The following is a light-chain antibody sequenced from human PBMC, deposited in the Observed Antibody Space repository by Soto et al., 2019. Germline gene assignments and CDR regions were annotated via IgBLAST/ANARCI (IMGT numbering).Light chain of an antibody. CDR2: DAA. CDR1: QSIGSW. J-gene: IGKJ1*01. V-gene: IGKV1-5*01. CDR3: QHYNDSSWT. Sequence: GDGVTITCRASQSIGSWLAWYQQKPGKAPNLLIYDAASLEHGVPSRFSGSGSGTEFTLTINSLQPDDFATYYCQHYNDSSWTFGQGTKVDIK.